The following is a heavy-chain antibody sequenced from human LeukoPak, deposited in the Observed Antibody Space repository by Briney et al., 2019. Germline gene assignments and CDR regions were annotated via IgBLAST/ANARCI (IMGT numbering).Heavy chain of an antibody. V-gene: IGHV4-34*01. CDR1: GGSFSGYY. CDR2: INHSGST. D-gene: IGHD2-2*01. Sequence: PSETLSLTCAVYGGSFSGYYWSWIRQPPGKGLEWIGEINHSGSTNYNPSLKSRVTISVDTSKNQFSLKLSSVTAADTAVYYCARGPRYCSSTSCFLSFLYYYYGMDVWGKGTTVTVSS. CDR3: ARGPRYCSSTSCFLSFLYYYYGMDV. J-gene: IGHJ6*04.